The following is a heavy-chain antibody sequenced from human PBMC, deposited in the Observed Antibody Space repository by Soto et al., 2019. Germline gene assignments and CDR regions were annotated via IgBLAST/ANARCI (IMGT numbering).Heavy chain of an antibody. V-gene: IGHV1-3*01. D-gene: IGHD6-19*01. CDR3: ATDLGGWPDY. J-gene: IGHJ4*02. Sequence: QVQLVQSGAEVKKPGASVKVSCKASGYTFTSYAIHWVRQAPGQRLEWMGGINAGNGNTKYSKKFQDRVTITRDTSAGTAYMKLTSLRSKDTVVYYCATDLGGWPDYWGQGTLVTVSS. CDR2: INAGNGNT. CDR1: GYTFTSYA.